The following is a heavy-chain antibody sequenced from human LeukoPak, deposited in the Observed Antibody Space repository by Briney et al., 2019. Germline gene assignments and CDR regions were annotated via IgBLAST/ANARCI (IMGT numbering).Heavy chain of an antibody. D-gene: IGHD4-17*01. J-gene: IGHJ3*01. CDR2: IHHDGRT. V-gene: IGHV4-34*01. CDR1: GGSLSGYY. CDR3: ARDPVPRDYGDTVNAYDL. Sequence: SETLSLTCAVSGGSLSGYYWSWIRQSPGKGLERMGDIHHDGRTKYKSSFKSRVTIFLDSSKNEVSLRLSPVTPADTALYFCARDPVPRDYGDTVNAYDLWGQGTMVTVAP.